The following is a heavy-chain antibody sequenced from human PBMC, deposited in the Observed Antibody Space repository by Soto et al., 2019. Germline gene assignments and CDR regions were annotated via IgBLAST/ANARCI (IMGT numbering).Heavy chain of an antibody. J-gene: IGHJ6*02. Sequence: QVQLVQSGAEVKKPGSSVKVSCKASGGTFSSYTISWVRQAPGQGLEWMGRIIPILGIANYAQKFQGRVTITEDKSTSTADMELSSLRSEDTAVYYCASSGRDPSYYYSYGMDVWGQGTTVTVSS. CDR1: GGTFSSYT. D-gene: IGHD6-19*01. CDR2: IIPILGIA. V-gene: IGHV1-69*02. CDR3: ASSGRDPSYYYSYGMDV.